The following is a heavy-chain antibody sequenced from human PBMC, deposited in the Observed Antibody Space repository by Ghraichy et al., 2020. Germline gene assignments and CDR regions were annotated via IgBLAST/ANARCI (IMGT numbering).Heavy chain of an antibody. CDR1: GFTFSNYM. CDR3: ARRAVTPIDY. V-gene: IGHV3-21*01. Sequence: GGSLRLSCVASGFTFSNYMMNWVRQAPGKGLEWVSSISSSSSYIYYADSVKGRFTISRDNAKNSLYLQMNSLRAEDTAVYYCARRAVTPIDYWGQGTLVTVSS. CDR2: ISSSSSYI. D-gene: IGHD4-17*01. J-gene: IGHJ4*02.